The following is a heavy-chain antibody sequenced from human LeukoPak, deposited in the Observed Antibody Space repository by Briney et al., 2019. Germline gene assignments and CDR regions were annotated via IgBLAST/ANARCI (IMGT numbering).Heavy chain of an antibody. V-gene: IGHV1-8*03. D-gene: IGHD6-19*01. CDR1: GYTFTSYD. Sequence: ASVKVSCKASGYTFTSYDINWVRQATGQGLEWMGWMNPNSGNTGYAQKFQGRVTITRNTYISTAYMELSSLRSEDTAVYYCARDRPGIAVAGTVAFDIWGQGTMVTVSS. J-gene: IGHJ3*02. CDR2: MNPNSGNT. CDR3: ARDRPGIAVAGTVAFDI.